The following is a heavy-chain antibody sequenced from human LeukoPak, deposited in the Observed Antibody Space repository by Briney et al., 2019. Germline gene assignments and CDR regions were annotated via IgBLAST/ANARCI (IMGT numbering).Heavy chain of an antibody. Sequence: KPSQTLSLTCSVSGGSISSRDHYWSWIRQHPGKGLEWIGYIFYSGSTHYNPSLKSRVTISVDPSENQFSLKLSSVTAADTAVYYCARALYYSSGYFFFDYWGQGILVTVSS. CDR2: IFYSGST. J-gene: IGHJ4*02. D-gene: IGHD3-22*01. CDR1: GGSISSRDHY. V-gene: IGHV4-31*03. CDR3: ARALYYSSGYFFFDY.